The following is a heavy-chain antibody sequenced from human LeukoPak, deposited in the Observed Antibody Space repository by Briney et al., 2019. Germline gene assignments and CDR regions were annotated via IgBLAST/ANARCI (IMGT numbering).Heavy chain of an antibody. CDR2: IYYSGST. V-gene: IGHV4-39*07. Sequence: SETLSLTCTVSGGSISSSSYYWGWIRQPPGKGLEWIGSIYYSGSTYYNPSLKSRVTISVDTSKNQFSLKLSSVTAADMAVYYCAHRLSNSGSYEDYWGQGTLVTVSS. CDR1: GGSISSSSYY. D-gene: IGHD1-26*01. J-gene: IGHJ4*02. CDR3: AHRLSNSGSYEDY.